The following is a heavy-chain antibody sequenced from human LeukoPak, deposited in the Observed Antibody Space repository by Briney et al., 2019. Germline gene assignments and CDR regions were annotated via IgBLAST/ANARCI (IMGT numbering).Heavy chain of an antibody. CDR2: ISSSSSYT. CDR3: ARIPLVGATTSLYFDY. Sequence: GGSLILSCAASGFTFSDYYMSWIRQAPGKGLEWVSYISSSSSYTNYADSVKGRFTISRDNAKNSLYLQMNSLRAEDTAVYYCARIPLVGATTSLYFDYWGQGTLVTVSS. D-gene: IGHD1-26*01. V-gene: IGHV3-11*03. J-gene: IGHJ4*02. CDR1: GFTFSDYY.